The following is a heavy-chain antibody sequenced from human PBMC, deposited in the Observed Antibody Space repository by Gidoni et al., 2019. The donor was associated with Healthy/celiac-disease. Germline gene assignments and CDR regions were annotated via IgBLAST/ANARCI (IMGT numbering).Heavy chain of an antibody. D-gene: IGHD5-12*01. Sequence: QVQLVQSGAEVKKPGASVRVSCKASGYTFTSYSMHWVRQAPGQGLEWMGIINPSGGSTSYAQKFQGRVTMTRDTSTSTVYMELSSLRSEDTAVYYCARAEMATNGGFDYWGQGTLVTVSS. V-gene: IGHV1-46*01. CDR1: GYTFTSYS. CDR2: INPSGGST. J-gene: IGHJ4*02. CDR3: ARAEMATNGGFDY.